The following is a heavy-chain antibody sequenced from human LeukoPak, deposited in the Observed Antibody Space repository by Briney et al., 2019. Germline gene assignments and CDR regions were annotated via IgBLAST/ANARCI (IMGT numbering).Heavy chain of an antibody. J-gene: IGHJ5*02. Sequence: SETLSLTCTVSGGSISSYYWSWIRQPPGKGLEWIGYIYYSGSTNYNPSLKSRVTISVVTSKNQFSLKLSSVTAADTAVYYCARYGIAAADNWFDPWGQGTLVTVSS. D-gene: IGHD6-13*01. CDR3: ARYGIAAADNWFDP. CDR2: IYYSGST. V-gene: IGHV4-59*08. CDR1: GGSISSYY.